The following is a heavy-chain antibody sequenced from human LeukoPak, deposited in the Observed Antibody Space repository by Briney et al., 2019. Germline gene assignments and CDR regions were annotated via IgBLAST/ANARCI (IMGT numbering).Heavy chain of an antibody. CDR2: ISGSGGST. D-gene: IGHD2-2*01. CDR3: AKEKRSQLPSPFDC. CDR1: GFTFRSYS. V-gene: IGHV3-23*01. Sequence: GGSLRLSRAASGFTFRSYSINWVRQAPGKGLECVSAISGSGGSTYYADSVKGRFTISRDNSKNTLYLQMNSLRAEDTAVYYWAKEKRSQLPSPFDCWGQGTLVTVSS. J-gene: IGHJ4*02.